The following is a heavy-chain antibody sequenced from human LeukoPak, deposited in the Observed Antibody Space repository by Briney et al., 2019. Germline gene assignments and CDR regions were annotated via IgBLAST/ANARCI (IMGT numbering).Heavy chain of an antibody. CDR1: GITLSNYG. CDR3: AKRGVVIRVILIGFHKEAYYFDS. J-gene: IGHJ4*02. V-gene: IGHV3-23*01. CDR2: ISDRGSRT. Sequence: GGSLRLSCAVSGITLSNYGMSWVRQAPGKGLEWVAGISDRGSRTNYADSVKGRFTISTDHPKNTTYLQMNSLRAEDTAVYFCAKRGVVIRVILIGFHKEAYYFDSWGQGALVTVSS. D-gene: IGHD3-9*01.